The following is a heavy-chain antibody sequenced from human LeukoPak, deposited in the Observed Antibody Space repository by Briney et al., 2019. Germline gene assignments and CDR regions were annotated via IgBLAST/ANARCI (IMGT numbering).Heavy chain of an antibody. CDR3: ARGPSGYHNT. D-gene: IGHD5-12*01. Sequence: GGSLRLSCAASGFTFSSYAMHWVRQAPGKGLEWAALISYDGSNKYYADSVKGRFTISRDNSKNTLYLQMNSPRAEDTAVYYCARGPSGYHNTGGQGTLVTVSS. V-gene: IGHV3-30*04. CDR2: ISYDGSNK. J-gene: IGHJ4*02. CDR1: GFTFSSYA.